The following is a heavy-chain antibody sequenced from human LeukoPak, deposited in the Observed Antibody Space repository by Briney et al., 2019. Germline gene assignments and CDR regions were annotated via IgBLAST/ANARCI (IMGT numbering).Heavy chain of an antibody. Sequence: SETLSLTCAVYGGSFSGYYWSWIRQPPGKGLEWIGEINHSGSTNYNPSLKSRGTISVDTSKNQFSLKLTSVTATDTAVYYCARRRAIAAAAIESWGQGTLVIVSS. D-gene: IGHD6-13*01. CDR2: INHSGST. J-gene: IGHJ4*02. V-gene: IGHV4-34*01. CDR1: GGSFSGYY. CDR3: ARRRAIAAAAIES.